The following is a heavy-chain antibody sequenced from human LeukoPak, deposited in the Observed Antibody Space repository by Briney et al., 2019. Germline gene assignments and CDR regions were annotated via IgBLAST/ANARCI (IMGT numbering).Heavy chain of an antibody. CDR2: ISGSGGST. Sequence: GGSLRLSCAASGFTFDDYAMHWVRQAPGKGLEWVSAISGSGGSTYYADSVKGRFTISRDNSKNTLYLQMNSLRAEDTAVYYCAKTSSGWSIFDYWGQGTLVTVSS. D-gene: IGHD6-19*01. V-gene: IGHV3-23*01. CDR3: AKTSSGWSIFDY. CDR1: GFTFDDYA. J-gene: IGHJ4*02.